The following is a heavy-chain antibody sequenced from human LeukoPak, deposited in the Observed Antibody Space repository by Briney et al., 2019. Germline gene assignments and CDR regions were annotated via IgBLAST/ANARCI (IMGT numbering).Heavy chain of an antibody. CDR2: ISGSGGST. Sequence: PGGSLRLSCAASGFTFSSYAMGWVRQAPGKGLEWVSAISGSGGSTYYADSVKGRFTISRDNSKNTLYLQMNSLRAEDTAVYYCAKTAVAGSNGGDYFDYWGQGTLVTVSS. V-gene: IGHV3-23*01. CDR1: GFTFSSYA. J-gene: IGHJ4*02. CDR3: AKTAVAGSNGGDYFDY. D-gene: IGHD6-19*01.